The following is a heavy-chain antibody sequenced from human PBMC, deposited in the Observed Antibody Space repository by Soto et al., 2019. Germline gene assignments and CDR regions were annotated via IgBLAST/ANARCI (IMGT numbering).Heavy chain of an antibody. CDR2: IYMSGNS. CDR3: TQEELGRDH. Sequence: ELQLVESGGGFVQPGGSLRLSCGASGFTVSTNYMSWVRQAPGKGLECVAIIYMSGNSYYADSVRGRFTISRDTSKRTLYLQMDSLRAEDTAVYYCTQEELGRDHWGQGTLVTVSP. D-gene: IGHD7-27*01. V-gene: IGHV3-66*01. CDR1: GFTVSTNY. J-gene: IGHJ4*02.